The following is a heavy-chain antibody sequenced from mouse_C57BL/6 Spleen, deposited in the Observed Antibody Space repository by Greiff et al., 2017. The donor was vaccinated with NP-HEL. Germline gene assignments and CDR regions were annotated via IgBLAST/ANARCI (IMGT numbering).Heavy chain of an antibody. Sequence: EVKLMESGPGLVKPSQSLSLTCSVTGYSITSGYYWNWIRQFPGNKLEWMGYISYDGSNNYNPSLKNRISITRDTSKNQFFLKLNSVTTEDTATYYCARAYDYDYYFDYWGQGTTLTVSS. CDR1: GYSITSGYY. J-gene: IGHJ2*01. CDR3: ARAYDYDYYFDY. V-gene: IGHV3-6*01. CDR2: ISYDGSN. D-gene: IGHD2-4*01.